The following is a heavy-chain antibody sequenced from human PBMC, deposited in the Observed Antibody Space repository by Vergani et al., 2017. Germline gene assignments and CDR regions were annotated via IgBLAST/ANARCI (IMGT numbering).Heavy chain of an antibody. J-gene: IGHJ6*04. CDR3: RGEMDV. V-gene: IGHV3-23*01. Sequence: EVQLLESGGGLVQPGGSLRLSCAASGFTFTNFAMTWVRQAPGEGLEWVSGISGSGGFTYYADSVKGRFTISRDNSKNTLYLQMNSLRTEDTANYYCRGEMDVWGKGTTVTVSS. CDR2: ISGSGGFT. CDR1: GFTFTNFA.